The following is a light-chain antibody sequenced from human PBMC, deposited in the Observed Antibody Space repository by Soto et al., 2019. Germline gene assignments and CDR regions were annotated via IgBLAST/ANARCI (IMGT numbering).Light chain of an antibody. J-gene: IGLJ1*01. V-gene: IGLV2-14*01. CDR2: EVS. Sequence: QSALTQPASVSGSPGQSITISCTGTSNDVGGYAYVSWYQQYPGKAPKLVISEVSNRPSGVSHRFSGSRSGNTASLTISGLQAADEADYYCSLYTSENTYVFGTGTKLTVL. CDR3: SLYTSENTYV. CDR1: SNDVGGYAY.